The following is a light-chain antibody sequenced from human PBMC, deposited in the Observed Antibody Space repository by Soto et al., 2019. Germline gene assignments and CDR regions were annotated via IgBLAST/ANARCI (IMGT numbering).Light chain of an antibody. V-gene: IGLV2-23*01. CDR1: SSDVGSYNL. CDR2: EGS. Sequence: QSALTQPASVSGSPGQSITISCTGTSSDVGSYNLVSWYQQHPGKAPKLMIYEGSKRPSGVSNRFSGSKSGNTASLTISGLQAEDEAHYYCFSYAGSSTDVVFGGGTKLTVL. CDR3: FSYAGSSTDVV. J-gene: IGLJ2*01.